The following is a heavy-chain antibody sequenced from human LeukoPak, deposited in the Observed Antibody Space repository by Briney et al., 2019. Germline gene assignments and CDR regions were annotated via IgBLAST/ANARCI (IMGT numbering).Heavy chain of an antibody. CDR1: GGSISRSSDY. V-gene: IGHV4-39*01. CDR3: ARHPRRDGYSNFDF. J-gene: IGHJ4*02. D-gene: IGHD5-24*01. Sequence: SETLSLTCSVSGGSISRSSDYWGWIRQPPGKGLEWIGSVFYSGSPYYNPSLKSRLTISVDTSKNQFSLKLTSVTAADTAVYYCARHPRRDGYSNFDFWSQGALVTVSS. CDR2: VFYSGSP.